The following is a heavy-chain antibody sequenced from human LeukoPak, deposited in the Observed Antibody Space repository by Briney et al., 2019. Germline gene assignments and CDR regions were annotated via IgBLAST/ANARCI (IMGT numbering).Heavy chain of an antibody. V-gene: IGHV3-30*04. Sequence: GGSLRLSCSASALTFSDYAMHWVRQAPGKGLEWVAVSSSDGTNKYYAESVRGRFTISRDNSANTFYLYMNILTGADTSVYYWCLTTLAVVYYFDYWGQGTLGTVSS. D-gene: IGHD5/OR15-5a*01. J-gene: IGHJ4*02. CDR1: ALTFSDYA. CDR3: CLTTLAVVYYFDY. CDR2: SSSDGTNK.